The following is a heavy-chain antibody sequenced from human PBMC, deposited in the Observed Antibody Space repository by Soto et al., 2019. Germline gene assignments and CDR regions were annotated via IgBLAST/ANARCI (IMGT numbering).Heavy chain of an antibody. D-gene: IGHD3-22*01. Sequence: PGGSLRLSCEASGFTFSGYSMNWVRQAPGKGLEWLSFISSSGNTIYYADSVKGRFTVSRDKAHNSVSLEMRSLRGEERAVYYCARIDPYDLLDVWGHGTTVTVSS. CDR1: GFTFSGYS. J-gene: IGHJ6*02. CDR3: ARIDPYDLLDV. CDR2: ISSSGNTI. V-gene: IGHV3-48*01.